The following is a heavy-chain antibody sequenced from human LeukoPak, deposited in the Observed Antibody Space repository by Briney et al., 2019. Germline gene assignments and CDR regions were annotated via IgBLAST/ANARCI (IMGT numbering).Heavy chain of an antibody. V-gene: IGHV1-69*06. CDR1: GGTFSSYA. J-gene: IGHJ6*03. D-gene: IGHD3-10*01. Sequence: SVKVSCKASGGTFSSYAISWVRQAPGQGLEWMGGIIPIFGTANYAQKFQGRVTITADKSTSTAYMELSSLRSEDTAVYYCARNKGGSGSKYYYYYMDVWGKGTTVTVSS. CDR2: IIPIFGTA. CDR3: ARNKGGSGSKYYYYYMDV.